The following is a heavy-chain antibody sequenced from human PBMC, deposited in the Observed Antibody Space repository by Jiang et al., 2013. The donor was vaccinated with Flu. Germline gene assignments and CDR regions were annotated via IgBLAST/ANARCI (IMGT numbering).Heavy chain of an antibody. D-gene: IGHD5-18*01. CDR3: ARVPNVDTAMVFDY. Sequence: VQLVESGGGLVQPGGSLRLSCAASGFTFSSYEMNWVRQAPGKGLEWVSYISSSGSTIYYADSVKGRFTISRDNAKNSLYLQMNSLRAEDTAVYYCARVPNVDTAMVFDYWGQGTLVTVSS. CDR2: ISSSGSTI. CDR1: GFTFSSYE. J-gene: IGHJ4*02. V-gene: IGHV3-48*03.